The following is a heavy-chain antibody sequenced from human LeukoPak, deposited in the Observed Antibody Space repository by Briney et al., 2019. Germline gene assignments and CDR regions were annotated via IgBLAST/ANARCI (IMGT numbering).Heavy chain of an antibody. Sequence: ASVKVSCKASGYTFTSYDINWVRQASGQGLEWMGWMNPNSGNTASAQKFQGRVTMTRNTSISTAYMELSSLRSEDTAVYYCARARGRHGMDVWGQGTTVTVSS. CDR3: ARARGRHGMDV. J-gene: IGHJ6*02. CDR2: MNPNSGNT. CDR1: GYTFTSYD. V-gene: IGHV1-8*01. D-gene: IGHD3-16*01.